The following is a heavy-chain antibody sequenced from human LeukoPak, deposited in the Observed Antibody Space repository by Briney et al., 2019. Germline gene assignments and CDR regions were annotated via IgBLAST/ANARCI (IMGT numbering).Heavy chain of an antibody. J-gene: IGHJ2*01. Sequence: KTSETLSLTCAVYGGSFSGYYWSWIGQPPGKGLEWIGEINHSGSTNYNPSLKSRVTISVDTSKNQFSLKLSSVTAADTAVYYCARSSDLPSNWYFDLWGRGTLVTVSS. CDR1: GGSFSGYY. CDR3: ARSSDLPSNWYFDL. D-gene: IGHD2-21*02. V-gene: IGHV4-34*01. CDR2: INHSGST.